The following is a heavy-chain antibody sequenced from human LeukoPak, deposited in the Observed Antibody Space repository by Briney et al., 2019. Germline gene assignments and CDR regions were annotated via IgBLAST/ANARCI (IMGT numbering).Heavy chain of an antibody. CDR3: ARDREYSSARWVNWFDP. CDR1: GDSVSSNSAA. Sequence: SQTLSLTCAISGDSVSSNSAAWNWIRQSPSRGLEWLGRTYYRSKWYNDYAVSVKSRITINPDTSKNQFSLQLNSVTPEDTAVYYCARDREYSSARWVNWFDPWGQGTLVTVSS. V-gene: IGHV6-1*01. D-gene: IGHD6-19*01. J-gene: IGHJ5*02. CDR2: TYYRSKWYN.